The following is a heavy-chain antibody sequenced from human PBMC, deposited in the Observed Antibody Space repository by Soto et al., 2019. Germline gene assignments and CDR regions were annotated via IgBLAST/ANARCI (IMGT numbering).Heavy chain of an antibody. CDR3: VPSNQWLANFDY. D-gene: IGHD6-19*01. Sequence: GGSLRLSCAASGFTFSSYGMHWVRQAPGKGLEWVAVIWYDGSNKYYADSVKGRFTISRDNSKNTLYLQMNSLRAEDTAVYYCVPSNQWLANFDYWGQGTLVTVSS. J-gene: IGHJ4*02. CDR2: IWYDGSNK. CDR1: GFTFSSYG. V-gene: IGHV3-33*01.